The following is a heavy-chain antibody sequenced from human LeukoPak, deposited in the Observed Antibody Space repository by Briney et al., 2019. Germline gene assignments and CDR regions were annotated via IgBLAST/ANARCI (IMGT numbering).Heavy chain of an antibody. V-gene: IGHV1-2*02. D-gene: IGHD2-8*02. J-gene: IGHJ4*02. CDR2: INAKSGDT. CDR1: GYTFSGYY. CDR3: ARQNTGQLDY. Sequence: ASVKVSCKAPGYTFSGYYTHWVRQAPGQGLEWMGWINAKSGDTKYAQKFQARVTMTRDTSITTTYMEVSRLSSDDTAVYYCARQNTGQLDYWGQGTLVTVSS.